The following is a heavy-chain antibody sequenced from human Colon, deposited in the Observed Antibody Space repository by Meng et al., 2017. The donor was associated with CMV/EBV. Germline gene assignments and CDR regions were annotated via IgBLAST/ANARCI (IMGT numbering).Heavy chain of an antibody. J-gene: IGHJ5*02. CDR2: INDSGST. Sequence: SETLSLTCAVYDGSFTAYFWTWIRQSPGKGLEWIGPINDSGSTNYNSSLKSRVTISVDTSKNEFSLSLTSVTATDTAVYYCARRSGSYRLTYWFDPWGQGTLVTVSS. V-gene: IGHV4-34*01. D-gene: IGHD1-26*01. CDR3: ARRSGSYRLTYWFDP. CDR1: DGSFTAYF.